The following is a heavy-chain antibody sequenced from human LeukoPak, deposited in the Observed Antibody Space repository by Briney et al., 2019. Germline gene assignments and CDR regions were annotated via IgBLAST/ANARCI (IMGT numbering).Heavy chain of an antibody. V-gene: IGHV3-48*04. CDR1: GFTFSDYG. J-gene: IGHJ6*02. CDR2: IGRSDTTV. CDR3: ARFGVPHGVDV. Sequence: PGGSLRLSCAASGFTFSDYGTNWVRQAPGKGLEWVSYIGRSDTTVYYADSVKGRFTISRDNAKNSLFLQMNSLRAEDTAMYYCARFGVPHGVDVWGQGTTVTVSS. D-gene: IGHD3-3*01.